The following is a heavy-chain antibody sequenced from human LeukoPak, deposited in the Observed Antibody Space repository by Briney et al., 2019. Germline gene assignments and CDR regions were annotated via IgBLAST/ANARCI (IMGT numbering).Heavy chain of an antibody. J-gene: IGHJ4*02. D-gene: IGHD3-16*02. CDR1: GFTFSDYY. Sequence: GGSLRLSCAASGFTFSDYYMSWIRQAPGKGLECVSYISSSSSYTNYADSVKGRFTISRDNAKNSLYLQMNSLRAEDTAVYYCASLPYDYVWGSYRFFDYWGQGTLVTVSS. CDR3: ASLPYDYVWGSYRFFDY. V-gene: IGHV3-11*03. CDR2: ISSSSSYT.